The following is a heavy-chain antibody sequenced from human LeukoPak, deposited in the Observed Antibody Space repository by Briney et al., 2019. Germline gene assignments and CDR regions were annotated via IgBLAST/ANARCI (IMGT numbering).Heavy chain of an antibody. V-gene: IGHV1-46*01. J-gene: IGHJ4*02. CDR2: INPSGGST. Sequence: ASVKVSCKASGYTFTSYYMHWVRQAPGQGLEWMGIINPSGGSTSYAQKFQGSVTMTRDTSTSTVYMELSSLRSEDTAVYYCARDSGDYVWGSYIGYFDYWGQGTLVTVSS. CDR3: ARDSGDYVWGSYIGYFDY. D-gene: IGHD3-16*01. CDR1: GYTFTSYY.